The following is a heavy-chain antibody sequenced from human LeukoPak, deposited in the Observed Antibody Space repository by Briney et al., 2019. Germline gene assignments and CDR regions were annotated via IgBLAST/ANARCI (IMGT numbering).Heavy chain of an antibody. J-gene: IGHJ4*02. Sequence: GGSLRLSCAASGFTFSSYEMNWVRQAPGKGLEWVSYISSSGSTIYYADSVKGRFTISRHNAKNSLYLQMNSLRAEDTAVYYCARLLSYLFDYWGQGTLVSVSS. CDR3: ARLLSYLFDY. V-gene: IGHV3-48*03. D-gene: IGHD3-10*01. CDR2: ISSSGSTI. CDR1: GFTFSSYE.